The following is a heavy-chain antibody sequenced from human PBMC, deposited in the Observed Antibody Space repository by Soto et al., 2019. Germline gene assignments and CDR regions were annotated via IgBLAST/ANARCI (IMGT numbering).Heavy chain of an antibody. Sequence: QVQLVESGGGVVQPGRSLRLSCAASGFTFSSYAMHWVRQAPGKGLEWVAVISYDGSNKYYADSVKGRFTISRDNSKNTLSLHMDSLRAEDTAVYYCARDVGGDGRGAFDIWGQGTMVTVSS. J-gene: IGHJ3*02. CDR2: ISYDGSNK. V-gene: IGHV3-30-3*01. CDR1: GFTFSSYA. CDR3: ARDVGGDGRGAFDI. D-gene: IGHD2-21*01.